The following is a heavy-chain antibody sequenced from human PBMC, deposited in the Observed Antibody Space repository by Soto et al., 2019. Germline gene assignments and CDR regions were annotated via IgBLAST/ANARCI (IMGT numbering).Heavy chain of an antibody. Sequence: GGSLRLSCAASGFTFSSYGMHWVRQAPGKGLEWVAVIWYDGSNKYYADSVKGRFTIPRDNSKNTLYLQMNSLRAEDMAVYYCARVYTYYYDSSGPRYYFDYWGQGTLVTVSS. V-gene: IGHV3-33*01. CDR1: GFTFSSYG. D-gene: IGHD3-22*01. CDR2: IWYDGSNK. J-gene: IGHJ4*02. CDR3: ARVYTYYYDSSGPRYYFDY.